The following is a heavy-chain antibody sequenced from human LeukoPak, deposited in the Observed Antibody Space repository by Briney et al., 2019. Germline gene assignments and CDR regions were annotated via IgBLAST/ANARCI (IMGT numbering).Heavy chain of an antibody. Sequence: ASVKVSCKVSGYTLTELSMHWVRQAPGKGLEWMGGLDPEDGETIYAQKFQGRVTMTEDTSTDTAYMELSSLRSEDTAVYYCATGPPLSGSYYNWFDPWGQGTLVTVSS. V-gene: IGHV1-24*01. J-gene: IGHJ5*02. D-gene: IGHD3-10*01. CDR1: GYTLTELS. CDR3: ATGPPLSGSYYNWFDP. CDR2: LDPEDGET.